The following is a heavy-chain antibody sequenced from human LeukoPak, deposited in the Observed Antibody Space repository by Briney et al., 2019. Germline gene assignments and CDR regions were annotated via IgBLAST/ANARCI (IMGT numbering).Heavy chain of an antibody. CDR3: ARGDSGTFLFDY. V-gene: IGHV4-59*01. CDR1: GGSISSNY. D-gene: IGHD1-26*01. J-gene: IGHJ4*02. CDR2: IYYSGST. Sequence: SETLSLTCTVSGGSISSNYRNWIRQPPGKGLEWIGYIYYSGSTNYSPSLKSRVTISVDTSKNQFSLKLSSVTAADTAAYYCARGDSGTFLFDYWGQGTLVTVSS.